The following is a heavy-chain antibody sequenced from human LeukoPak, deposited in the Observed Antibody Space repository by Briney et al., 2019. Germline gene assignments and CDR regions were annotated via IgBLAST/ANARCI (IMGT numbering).Heavy chain of an antibody. CDR1: GFTFDDYG. CDR2: INWNGGST. D-gene: IGHD1-26*01. V-gene: IGHV3-20*04. Sequence: PGGSLRLSCASSGFTFDDYGMSWVRQAPGKGLEWVSGINWNGGSTGYADSVKGRFTISRDNDKNSLYLQMNSLRAEDTALYYCARDQGEVGSYYATGLVDYWGQGTLVTVSS. CDR3: ARDQGEVGSYYATGLVDY. J-gene: IGHJ4*02.